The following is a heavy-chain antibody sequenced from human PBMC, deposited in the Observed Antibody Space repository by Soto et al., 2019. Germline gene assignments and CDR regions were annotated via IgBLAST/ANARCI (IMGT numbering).Heavy chain of an antibody. CDR2: VSGSASSTDSL. CDR3: ARLKSSGWTRTAFDI. V-gene: IGHV3-23*01. Sequence: EVQLLESGGDLVQPGGSLRLSCAASGFTFRSYAINWVRQAPGKGLEWVSGVSGSASSTDSLDYADSVKGRFTISRDNSKNTLYLQMNNLRAEDTAVYYCARLKSSGWTRTAFDIWGQGTMVTVSS. D-gene: IGHD6-19*01. CDR1: GFTFRSYA. J-gene: IGHJ3*02.